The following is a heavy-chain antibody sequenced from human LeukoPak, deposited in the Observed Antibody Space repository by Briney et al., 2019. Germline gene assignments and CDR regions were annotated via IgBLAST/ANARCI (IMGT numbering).Heavy chain of an antibody. V-gene: IGHV3-33*01. CDR1: GFTFSSYG. CDR3: ARGSSSKQWLVY. CDR2: ILYDGSNK. Sequence: GGSLRLSCAASGFTFSSYGMHWVRQAPGKGLEWVAVILYDGSNKYYADSVKGRFTISRDNSKNTLYLQMNSLRAEDTAVYYCARGSSSKQWLVYWGQGTLVTVSS. J-gene: IGHJ4*02. D-gene: IGHD6-19*01.